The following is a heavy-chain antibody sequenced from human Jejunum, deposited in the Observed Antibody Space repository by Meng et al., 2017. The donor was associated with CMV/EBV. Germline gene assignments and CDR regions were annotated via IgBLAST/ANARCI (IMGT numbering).Heavy chain of an antibody. CDR2: TRNEANGGAT. CDR3: AATGPTSGLDY. J-gene: IGHJ4*02. D-gene: IGHD1-1*01. Sequence: SGFPFGQSALSWVRQAPGKGLEWVGFTRNEANGGATEYAASVRGRFTISRDDSKSIAYLQMNSLRAEDMAVYYCAATGPTSGLDYWGQGTLVTVSS. V-gene: IGHV3-49*04. CDR1: GFPFGQSA.